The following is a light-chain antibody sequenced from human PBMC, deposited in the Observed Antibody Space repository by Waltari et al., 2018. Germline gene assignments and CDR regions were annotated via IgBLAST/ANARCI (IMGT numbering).Light chain of an antibody. CDR1: QSISSW. V-gene: IGKV1-5*03. CDR3: QQYYTYPWT. CDR2: VAS. J-gene: IGKJ1*01. Sequence: DIQMTQSPSTLSASVGDRVTITCRASQSISSWLAWYQQKPGKAPDLLIYVASTLHSGVPSRFSGGGSGTEFTLTISSLQPDDSATYYCQQYYTYPWTFGQGTKVEIK.